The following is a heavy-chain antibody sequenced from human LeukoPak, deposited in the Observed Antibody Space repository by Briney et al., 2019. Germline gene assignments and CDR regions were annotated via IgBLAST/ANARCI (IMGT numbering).Heavy chain of an antibody. V-gene: IGHV3-30*02. J-gene: IGHJ4*02. CDR3: AKEADKLTYDFWSGYPD. CDR1: GFPFSRYG. D-gene: IGHD3-3*01. CDR2: IRYDGNNK. Sequence: GGPLRLSCAASGFPFSRYGMHWLRQAPDKGVVGVAFIRYDGNNKYYADSVKGPFTISRDNSKNTLYLQMNSLRAEDTAVYYCAKEADKLTYDFWSGYPDWGQGTLVTVSS.